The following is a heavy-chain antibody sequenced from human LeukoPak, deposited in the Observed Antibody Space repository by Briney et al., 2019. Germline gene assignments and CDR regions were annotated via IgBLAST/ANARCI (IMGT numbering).Heavy chain of an antibody. D-gene: IGHD1-26*01. J-gene: IGHJ4*02. CDR1: GFTFSSYG. CDR3: AKDEVGATLLINY. Sequence: GGSLRLSCAASGFTFSSYGMHWVRQAPGKGLEWVAVISYDGSNKYYADSVKGRFTISRDNSKNTLYLQMNSQRAEDTAVYYCAKDEVGATLLINYWGQGTLVTVSS. CDR2: ISYDGSNK. V-gene: IGHV3-30*18.